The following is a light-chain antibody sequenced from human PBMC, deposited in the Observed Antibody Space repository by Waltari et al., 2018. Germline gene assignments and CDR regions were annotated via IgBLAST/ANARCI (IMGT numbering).Light chain of an antibody. CDR3: ASWDDSLSGGI. CDR2: RNN. CDR1: SSNIGSNF. J-gene: IGLJ2*01. Sequence: QSVLTQPPSASGPPGQRVTISCSGSSSNIGSNFVYWYQQFPGTAPKLLIFRNNQRPSGVPARFSGSKSGSSASLAISGRRSDDEAHYYCASWDDSLSGGIFGGGTEVTVL. V-gene: IGLV1-47*01.